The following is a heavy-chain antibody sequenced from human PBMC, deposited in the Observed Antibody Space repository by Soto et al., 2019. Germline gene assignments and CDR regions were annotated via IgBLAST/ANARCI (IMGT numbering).Heavy chain of an antibody. V-gene: IGHV1-69*01. Sequence: QVQLVQSGSEVKMPGSSVKVSCKTSGGTFSRHAINWVRQAPGQGLEWMGGIIPLFGTTNYAQKFKARVTIRADESTRTADMELSSLTSEDAAVYYCARAAIHGSSWYFWFDPWCQGTLVTVSS. CDR3: ARAAIHGSSWYFWFDP. J-gene: IGHJ5*02. CDR2: IIPLFGTT. CDR1: GGTFSRHA. D-gene: IGHD6-13*01.